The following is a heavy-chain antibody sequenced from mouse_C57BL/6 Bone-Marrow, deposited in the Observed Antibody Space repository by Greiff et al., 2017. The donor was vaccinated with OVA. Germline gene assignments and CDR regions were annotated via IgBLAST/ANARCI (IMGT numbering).Heavy chain of an antibody. D-gene: IGHD2-10*02. CDR3: ARRGYGYYAMDY. V-gene: IGHV5-12*01. CDR1: GFTFSDYY. Sequence: VQLVESGGGLVQPGGSLKLSCAASGFTFSDYYMYWVRQTPEKRLEWVAYISNGGGSTYYPDTVKGRFTISRDNAKNTLYLQMSRLKSEDTAMYYCARRGYGYYAMDYWGQGTSVTVSS. CDR2: ISNGGGST. J-gene: IGHJ4*01.